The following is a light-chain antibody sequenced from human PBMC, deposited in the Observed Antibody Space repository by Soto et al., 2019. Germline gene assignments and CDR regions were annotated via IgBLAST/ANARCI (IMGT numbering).Light chain of an antibody. CDR2: RNN. CDR1: DSNIGGNY. J-gene: IGLJ3*02. Sequence: QSVLTQPPSASGTPGQTVTISCSGTDSNIGGNYVYSYHQIQRTTPSLLISRNNQRPPGVPDRFSSSTSGTSASLAISALRHDDEATYYCAAWDDSLTGPVLFGGGTKLTVL. V-gene: IGLV1-47*01. CDR3: AAWDDSLTGPVL.